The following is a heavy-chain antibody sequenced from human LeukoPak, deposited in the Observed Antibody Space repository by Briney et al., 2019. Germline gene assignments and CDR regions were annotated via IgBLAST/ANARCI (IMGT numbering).Heavy chain of an antibody. Sequence: GGSLSLSCAASGFTSSSYDMSWVRQAPAKGLEGVSAISGSGGSTYYADSVKGRFTISRDNSKNTLYLQMNSLRAEDTAVYYCAKDSFGYLMGNHAFDIWGQGTMVTVSS. CDR2: ISGSGGST. V-gene: IGHV3-23*01. J-gene: IGHJ3*02. D-gene: IGHD1-14*01. CDR3: AKDSFGYLMGNHAFDI. CDR1: GFTSSSYD.